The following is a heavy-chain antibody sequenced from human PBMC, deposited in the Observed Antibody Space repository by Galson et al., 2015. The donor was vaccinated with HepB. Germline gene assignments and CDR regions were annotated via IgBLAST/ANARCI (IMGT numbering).Heavy chain of an antibody. CDR3: ARDLRAIDWGTFDI. CDR1: GFTFSNYA. J-gene: IGHJ3*02. V-gene: IGHV3-23*01. CDR2: ISGSGLGT. Sequence: SLRLSCAVSGFTFSNYAMSWVRQAPGKGLEWVSGISGSGLGTYYADSVKGRFTISRDNSKSSLYLQMNSLRGEDTAVYYCARDLRAIDWGTFDIWGQGTMVTFS. D-gene: IGHD7-27*01.